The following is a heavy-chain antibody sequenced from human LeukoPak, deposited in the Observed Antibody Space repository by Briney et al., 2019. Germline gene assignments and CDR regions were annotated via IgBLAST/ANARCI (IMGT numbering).Heavy chain of an antibody. CDR3: ASRSWDTAVITEI. D-gene: IGHD5-18*01. CDR1: GGSFSTYY. V-gene: IGHV4-34*01. J-gene: IGHJ3*02. Sequence: SETLSLTCAVYGGSFSTYYWTWIRQSPGKGLDRIGEINHSGNTNYNPSPKSRVAISVDTSKNQFSLKLSSVTAADTAMYYCASRSWDTAVITEIWGQGTMVTVSS. CDR2: INHSGNT.